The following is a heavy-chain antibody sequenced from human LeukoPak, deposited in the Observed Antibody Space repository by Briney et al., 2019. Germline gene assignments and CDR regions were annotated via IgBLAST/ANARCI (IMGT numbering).Heavy chain of an antibody. J-gene: IGHJ4*02. Sequence: RPSETLSLTCTVSGGSISSYYWSWIRQPPGKGLEWIGYIYYSGSTNYNPSLKSRVTISVDTSKNQFSLKLSSVTAADTAVYYCATRSGFGELLVWGQGTLVTVSS. CDR3: ATRSGFGELLV. CDR2: IYYSGST. D-gene: IGHD3-10*01. CDR1: GGSISSYY. V-gene: IGHV4-59*01.